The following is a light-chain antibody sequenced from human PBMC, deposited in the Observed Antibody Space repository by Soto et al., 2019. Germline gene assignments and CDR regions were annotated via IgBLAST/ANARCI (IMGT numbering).Light chain of an antibody. Sequence: DIQMTQSPSILSASVGDRVTITCRASQTINAWLAWYQQKPGKAPKLLIYKASSLESGVPSRFSGSGSGTEFTLTISSLQPDDFATYYCQQYSIYPRTFGQGTKVEIK. CDR3: QQYSIYPRT. J-gene: IGKJ1*01. V-gene: IGKV1-5*03. CDR1: QTINAW. CDR2: KAS.